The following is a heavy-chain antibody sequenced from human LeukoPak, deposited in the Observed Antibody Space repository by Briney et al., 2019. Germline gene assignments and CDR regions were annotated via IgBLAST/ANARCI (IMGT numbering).Heavy chain of an antibody. CDR1: GGSFSGYY. V-gene: IGHV4-34*01. J-gene: IGHJ4*02. Sequence: SETLSLTCAVYGGSFSGYYWSWIRQPPGKGLEWIGEINHSGSTNYNPSLKSRVTISVDTSKNQFSLKLSSVTAADTAVYYCAREITGTGNYFDYWGQGTLVTVSS. D-gene: IGHD1-7*01. CDR3: AREITGTGNYFDY. CDR2: INHSGST.